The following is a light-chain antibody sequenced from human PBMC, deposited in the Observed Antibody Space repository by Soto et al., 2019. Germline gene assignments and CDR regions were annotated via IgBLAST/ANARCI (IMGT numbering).Light chain of an antibody. J-gene: IGLJ1*01. V-gene: IGLV2-14*01. CDR1: SSDVGGYNY. CDR3: SSYTTIFTYV. CDR2: EVS. Sequence: QSALTQPASVSGSPGQSITISCTGTSSDVGGYNYVSWYQQQSGKAPKLMIHEVSNRPSGVSSRFSGSKSGNTASLTISGLQAEDEADYYCSSYTTIFTYVFGTGTKVTVL.